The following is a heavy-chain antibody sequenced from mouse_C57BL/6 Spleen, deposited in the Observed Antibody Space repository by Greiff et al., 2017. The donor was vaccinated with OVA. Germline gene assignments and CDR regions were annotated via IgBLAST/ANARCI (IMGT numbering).Heavy chain of an antibody. J-gene: IGHJ2*01. D-gene: IGHD1-1*01. CDR3: ARSTVVARVFDY. CDR1: GYTFTSYW. V-gene: IGHV1-72*01. Sequence: QVQLQQPGAELVKPGASVKLSCKASGYTFTSYWMHWVKQRPGRGLEGIGRIDPNSGGTKYNEKFKSKATLTVDKPSSTAYMQLTSLTSEDSAVYYCARSTVVARVFDYWGQGTTLTVSS. CDR2: IDPNSGGT.